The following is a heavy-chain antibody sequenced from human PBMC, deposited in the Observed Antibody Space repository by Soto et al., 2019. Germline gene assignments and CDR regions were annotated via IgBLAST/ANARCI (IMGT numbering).Heavy chain of an antibody. J-gene: IGHJ6*02. CDR3: ASIYCTGGSCYSGEIYYYYYTMDV. V-gene: IGHV1-69*02. CDR2: IIPVLGLT. CDR1: GGTFSSYT. Sequence: QVQLVQSGAEVRKPGSSVKISCKTSGGTFSSYTISWVRQAPGQGLEWMGRIIPVLGLTYYAQEFQGRVTITADKSTRTVYMELSSLRSDDTAVYYCASIYCTGGSCYSGEIYYYYYTMDVWGQGTTVTVSS. D-gene: IGHD2-15*01.